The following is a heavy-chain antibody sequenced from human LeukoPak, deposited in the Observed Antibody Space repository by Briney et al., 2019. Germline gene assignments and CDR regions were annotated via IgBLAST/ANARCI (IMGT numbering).Heavy chain of an antibody. CDR2: IKQDGSEK. D-gene: IGHD1-14*01. CDR3: ARDSPEGYYFDY. Sequence: PGGSLRLSCAASGFTFSSYWMTWVRQAPGKGLEWVANIKQDGSEKYYVDSVKGRFTISRDNAKNSLYLQMNSLRAEDTALYYCARDSPEGYYFDYWGQGTLVTVSS. CDR1: GFTFSSYW. J-gene: IGHJ4*02. V-gene: IGHV3-7*01.